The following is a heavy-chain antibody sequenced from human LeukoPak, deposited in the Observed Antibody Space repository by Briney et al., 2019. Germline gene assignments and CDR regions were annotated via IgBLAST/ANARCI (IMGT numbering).Heavy chain of an antibody. Sequence: SETLSLTCTVSGGSINGFYWSWIRQPPGKGLEWIGYIYYSGRTNYNPSLRSRVTISVDRSKNQFSLKMNSVTAADTAMYYCAGLHFAAAEEFDPWGQGTLVTVSS. V-gene: IGHV4-59*08. CDR1: GGSINGFY. J-gene: IGHJ5*02. D-gene: IGHD6-13*01. CDR2: IYYSGRT. CDR3: AGLHFAAAEEFDP.